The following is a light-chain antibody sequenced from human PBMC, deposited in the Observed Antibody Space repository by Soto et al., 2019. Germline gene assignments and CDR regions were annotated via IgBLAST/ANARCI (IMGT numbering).Light chain of an antibody. CDR1: QSVRSS. Sequence: EIVMTQSPGTLSVSPGERATLFCRASQSVRSSLAWYQQKPGQAPRLFIYDASTRATGIPARFSGSGSGTDFTLTIRSLEPEDFAVYYCQQRSNWPPITFGQGTRREIK. J-gene: IGKJ5*01. CDR3: QQRSNWPPIT. CDR2: DAS. V-gene: IGKV3-11*01.